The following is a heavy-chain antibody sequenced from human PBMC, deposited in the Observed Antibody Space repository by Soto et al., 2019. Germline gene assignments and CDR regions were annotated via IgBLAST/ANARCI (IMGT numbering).Heavy chain of an antibody. CDR3: ARGQQPMGLDK. J-gene: IGHJ4*02. CDR2: IYPSGEI. V-gene: IGHV4-4*07. D-gene: IGHD1-26*01. Sequence: SETLSLTCTVSGDSVTNSYWSWVRQPAGQGLQWLGRIYPSGEINYNPSLRSRLAISTDTSQNQFSLRLTSVTAADTATYYCARGQQPMGLDKWGRGTLVTVS. CDR1: GDSVTNSY.